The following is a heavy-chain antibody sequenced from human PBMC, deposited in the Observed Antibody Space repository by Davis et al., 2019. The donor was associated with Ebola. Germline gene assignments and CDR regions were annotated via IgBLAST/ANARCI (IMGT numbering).Heavy chain of an antibody. J-gene: IGHJ4*02. CDR1: GYTFTGYY. V-gene: IGHV1-2*06. Sequence: ASVKVSCKASGYTFTGYYMHWVRQAPGQGLEWMGRINPNSGGTNYAQKFQGRVTMTRDTSISTAYMELSRLRSDDTAVYYCARATLYYDSSEGGMDVWGQGTLVTVSS. CDR3: ARATLYYDSSEGGMDV. CDR2: INPNSGGT. D-gene: IGHD3-22*01.